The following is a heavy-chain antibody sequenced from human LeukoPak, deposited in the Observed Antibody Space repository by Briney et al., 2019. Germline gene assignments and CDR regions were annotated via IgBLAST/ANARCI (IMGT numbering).Heavy chain of an antibody. Sequence: SVKVSCKASGGTFTSYGISWVRQAPGQGLEWMGGIIPMFGTTKYAQKFQGRVTITADQSTRTAYMEMSSLRSEDTALYYCSTVGSSASAPYDYWGQGTLVTVSS. D-gene: IGHD2-2*01. J-gene: IGHJ4*02. V-gene: IGHV1-69*13. CDR1: GGTFTSYG. CDR2: IIPMFGTT. CDR3: STVGSSASAPYDY.